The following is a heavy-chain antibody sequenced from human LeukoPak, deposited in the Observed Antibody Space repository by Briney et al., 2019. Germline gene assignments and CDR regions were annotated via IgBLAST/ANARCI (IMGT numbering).Heavy chain of an antibody. V-gene: IGHV3-23*01. CDR2: ISGDSGGT. CDR1: GFTFSNYA. J-gene: IGHJ4*02. CDR3: AKETAMVLYYFDY. Sequence: GGSLRLSCVASGFTFSNYAMSWVRQAPGKGLEWVSGISGDSGGTNYADSVKGRFTISRDNSKNTLYLQMNSLRAEDTAVYYCAKETAMVLYYFDYWGQGTLVTVSS. D-gene: IGHD5-18*01.